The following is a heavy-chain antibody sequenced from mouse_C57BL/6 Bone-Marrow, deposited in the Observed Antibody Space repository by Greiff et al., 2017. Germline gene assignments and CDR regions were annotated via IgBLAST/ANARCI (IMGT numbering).Heavy chain of an antibody. V-gene: IGHV1-47*01. D-gene: IGHD4-1*01. CDR1: GYTFTTYP. J-gene: IGHJ2*01. CDR2: FHPYNVDT. Sequence: QVQLQQPGAELVKPGASVKMSCKASGYTFTTYPIEWMKQNHGKSLEWIGNFHPYNVDTKYNEKFKGKATLTLEKSSSKVYLELNRITSDDSAVYYCARLSWDVGYFDYGGQGNTLTVSS. CDR3: ARLSWDVGYFDY.